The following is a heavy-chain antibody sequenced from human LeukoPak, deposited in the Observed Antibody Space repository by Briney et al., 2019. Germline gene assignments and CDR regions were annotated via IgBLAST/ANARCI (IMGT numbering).Heavy chain of an antibody. D-gene: IGHD3-9*01. CDR3: ARRTAGFYYYIDV. Sequence: GGSLRLSCAASGFTFSSYSMNWVRQAPGKGLEWVSSISSSSSYIYYADSVKGRFTISRDNAKNSLYLQMNSLRAEDTAVYYCARRTAGFYYYIDVWGKGTTVTVSS. V-gene: IGHV3-21*01. J-gene: IGHJ6*03. CDR1: GFTFSSYS. CDR2: ISSSSSYI.